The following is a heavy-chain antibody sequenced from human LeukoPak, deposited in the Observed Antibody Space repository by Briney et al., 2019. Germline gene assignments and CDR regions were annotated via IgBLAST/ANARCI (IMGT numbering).Heavy chain of an antibody. CDR2: IRWNSGSI. D-gene: IGHD3-10*01. Sequence: GRSLRLSCAASGFTFDDYAMHWVRQAPGKGLEWVSGIRWNSGSIGYADSVKGRFTISRDNAKNSLYLQMNSLRAEDTALYYCAKDTYYYGSGSYPPNYYYYGMDVWGQGTTVTVSS. CDR1: GFTFDDYA. CDR3: AKDTYYYGSGSYPPNYYYYGMDV. V-gene: IGHV3-9*01. J-gene: IGHJ6*02.